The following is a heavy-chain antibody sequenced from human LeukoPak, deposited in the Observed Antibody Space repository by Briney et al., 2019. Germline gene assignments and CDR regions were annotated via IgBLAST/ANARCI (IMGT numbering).Heavy chain of an antibody. J-gene: IGHJ4*02. D-gene: IGHD3-22*01. CDR1: GGSISSGSYY. Sequence: KSSETLSLTCTVSGGSISSGSYYWSWIRQPAGKGLEWIGRIYTSGSTNYNPSLKSRVTISVDTSKNQFSLKLSSVTAADTAVYYCAIRGSSGYRYFDYWGQGTLVTVSS. CDR3: AIRGSSGYRYFDY. V-gene: IGHV4-61*02. CDR2: IYTSGST.